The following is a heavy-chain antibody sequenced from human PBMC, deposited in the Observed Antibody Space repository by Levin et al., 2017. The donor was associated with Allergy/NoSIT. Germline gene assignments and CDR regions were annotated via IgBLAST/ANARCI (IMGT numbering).Heavy chain of an antibody. Sequence: SCAASGFTFSSYAMHWVRQAPGKGLEWVAVISYDGSNKYYADSVKGRFTISRDNSKNTLYLQMNSLRAEDTAVYYCARDEGAAAGTFDFDYWGQGPLVTVSS. CDR3: ARDEGAAAGTFDFDY. CDR1: GFTFSSYA. CDR2: ISYDGSNK. J-gene: IGHJ4*02. V-gene: IGHV3-30-3*01. D-gene: IGHD6-13*01.